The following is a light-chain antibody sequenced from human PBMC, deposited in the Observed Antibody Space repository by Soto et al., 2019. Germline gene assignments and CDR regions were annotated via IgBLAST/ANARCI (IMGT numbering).Light chain of an antibody. Sequence: EIVLTQSPATLSLSPGERATLSCRASQSVSSDLAWYQQKPGQAPRLLIYDASNRATGIPARFSGSGSGTDFTLTISSLEPEYFAVYYCQQRSNWPSTFGGGTKVE. CDR2: DAS. CDR1: QSVSSD. J-gene: IGKJ4*01. CDR3: QQRSNWPST. V-gene: IGKV3-11*01.